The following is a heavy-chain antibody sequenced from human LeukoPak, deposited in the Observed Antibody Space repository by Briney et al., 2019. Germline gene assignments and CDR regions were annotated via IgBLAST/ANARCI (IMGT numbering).Heavy chain of an antibody. CDR2: IYTSGST. J-gene: IGHJ4*02. CDR3: ARDRDYGRYFDY. Sequence: SETLSLTCTVSGGSISSGSYYWSWIRQPAGKGLEWIGRIYTSGSTNYNPSLKSRVTISVDTSKNQFSLKLSSVTAADTAVYYCARDRDYGRYFDYWGRGTLVTVSS. CDR1: GGSISSGSYY. D-gene: IGHD4-17*01. V-gene: IGHV4-61*02.